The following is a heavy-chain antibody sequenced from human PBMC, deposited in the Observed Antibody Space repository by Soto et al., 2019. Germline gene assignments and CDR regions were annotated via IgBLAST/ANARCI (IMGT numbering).Heavy chain of an antibody. D-gene: IGHD6-6*01. Sequence: QVQLVQSGAEVKKPGSSVKVSCKASGGTFSSYAISWVRQAPGQGLEWMGGIIPIFGTANYAQKFQGRVTITADESTSTAYMELSSLRSEDTAVYYCARERSSSSHPPQYYYGMDVWGQGTTVTVSS. V-gene: IGHV1-69*01. J-gene: IGHJ6*02. CDR3: ARERSSSSHPPQYYYGMDV. CDR2: IIPIFGTA. CDR1: GGTFSSYA.